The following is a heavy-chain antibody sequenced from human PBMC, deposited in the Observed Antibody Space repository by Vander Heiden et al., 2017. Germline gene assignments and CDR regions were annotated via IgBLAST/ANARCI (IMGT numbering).Heavy chain of an antibody. Sequence: EVQLVQSGAEVKKPGESLIISCKGSGYSFSNYWIGWVRQMPGKGLEWMGMIYPGDSDSRYSPSFKGPVTLSADESISTAYLQWSSLKASDTAIYYCARLQGSFYIYYYDNGMDVWGQGTTVTVSS. CDR3: ARLQGSFYIYYYDNGMDV. CDR2: IYPGDSDS. V-gene: IGHV5-51*01. J-gene: IGHJ6*02. CDR1: GYSFSNYW. D-gene: IGHD1-26*01.